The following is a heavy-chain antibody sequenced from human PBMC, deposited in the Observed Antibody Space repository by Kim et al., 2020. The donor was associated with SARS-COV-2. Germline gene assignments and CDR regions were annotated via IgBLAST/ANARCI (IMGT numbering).Heavy chain of an antibody. CDR1: GFTFSDYY. CDR2: ISSSSSYT. Sequence: GGSLRLSCAASGFTFSDYYMSWIRQAPGKGLEWVSYISSSSSYTNYADSVKGRFTISRDNAKNSLYLQMNSLRAEDTAVYYCARGHSGLHIDYWGQGTLVTVSS. D-gene: IGHD3-10*01. J-gene: IGHJ4*02. CDR3: ARGHSGLHIDY. V-gene: IGHV3-11*06.